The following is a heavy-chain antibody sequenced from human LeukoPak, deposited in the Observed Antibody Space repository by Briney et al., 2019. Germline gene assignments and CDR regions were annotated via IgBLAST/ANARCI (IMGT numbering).Heavy chain of an antibody. J-gene: IGHJ4*02. Sequence: GRSLRLSCAASGFTFSSYTMHWVRQAPGKGLEWVAVISYDGSNKYYADSVKGRFTISRDNAKNSLYLQMNSLRAEDTAVYYCARSGGPSYGADWGQGTLVTVSS. CDR3: ARSGGPSYGAD. CDR2: ISYDGSNK. D-gene: IGHD5-18*01. CDR1: GFTFSSYT. V-gene: IGHV3-30-3*01.